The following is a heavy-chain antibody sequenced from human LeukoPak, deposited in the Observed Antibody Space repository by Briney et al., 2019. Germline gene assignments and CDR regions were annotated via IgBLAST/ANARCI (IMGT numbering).Heavy chain of an antibody. V-gene: IGHV4-59*01. J-gene: IGHJ4*02. Sequence: SETLSLTCTVSGGSISSYYWSWIRQPPGKGLEWIGYIYYSGSTNYNPSPKSRVTISVDTSKNQFCLKLSSVTAADTAVYYCARGPYYYDSSAYPPLPDYWGQGTLVTVSS. CDR2: IYYSGST. D-gene: IGHD3-22*01. CDR1: GGSISSYY. CDR3: ARGPYYYDSSAYPPLPDY.